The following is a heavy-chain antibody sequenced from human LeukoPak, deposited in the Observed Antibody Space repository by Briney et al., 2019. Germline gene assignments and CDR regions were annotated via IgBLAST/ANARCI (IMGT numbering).Heavy chain of an antibody. D-gene: IGHD2-2*02. CDR2: ISYDGSNK. Sequence: PGGSLRLSCAASGFTFSSYAMHWVRQAPGKGLEWVAVISYDGSNKYYADSVKGRFTISRDNSKNTLYLQMNSLRAEDTAVYYCARVLEYCSSTSCYNYYYYGMDVWGQGTTVTVSS. CDR1: GFTFSSYA. V-gene: IGHV3-30-3*01. J-gene: IGHJ6*02. CDR3: ARVLEYCSSTSCYNYYYYGMDV.